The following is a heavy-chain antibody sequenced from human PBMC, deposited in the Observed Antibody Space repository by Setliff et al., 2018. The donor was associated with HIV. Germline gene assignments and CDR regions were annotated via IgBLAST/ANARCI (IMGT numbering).Heavy chain of an antibody. CDR3: ARENDILSGFNIHGFDY. V-gene: IGHV1-46*01. D-gene: IGHD3-9*01. CDR1: GYTFTSYY. J-gene: IGHJ4*02. CDR2: INPSSGST. Sequence: ASVKVSCKASGYTFTSYYMHWVRQAPGQGLEWMGIINPSSGSTTYAQKFQGRVTMTRDTSISTAYMELSSLRSDDTAVYYCARENDILSGFNIHGFDYWGQGTLVTVSS.